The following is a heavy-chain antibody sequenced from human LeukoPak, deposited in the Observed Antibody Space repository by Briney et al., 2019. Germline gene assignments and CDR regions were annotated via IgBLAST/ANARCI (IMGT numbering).Heavy chain of an antibody. CDR2: INPNSGGT. V-gene: IGHV1-2*02. CDR3: ARAWTYQLLAPHDAFDI. Sequence: ASGKVSCKASGYTFTGYYMHWVRQAPGQGLEWMGWINPNSGGTNYAQKFQGRVTMTRDTSISTAYMELSRLRSDDTAVYYCARAWTYQLLAPHDAFDIWGQGTMVTVSS. CDR1: GYTFTGYY. J-gene: IGHJ3*02. D-gene: IGHD2-2*01.